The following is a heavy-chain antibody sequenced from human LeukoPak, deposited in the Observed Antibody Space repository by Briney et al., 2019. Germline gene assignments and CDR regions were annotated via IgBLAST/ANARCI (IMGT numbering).Heavy chain of an antibody. CDR3: AKALGSNCGGDCYSRLIDY. V-gene: IGHV3-23*01. CDR2: ISGSGDSI. D-gene: IGHD2-21*02. CDR1: GFTFSNYA. Sequence: GGSLRLSCAASGFTFSNYAMSWVRQAPGKGLEWVSAISGSGDSIYYADSVKGRFTISRDSSTNTLFLQMNSLRAEDTAVYYCAKALGSNCGGDCYSRLIDYWGQGTLVTVSS. J-gene: IGHJ4*02.